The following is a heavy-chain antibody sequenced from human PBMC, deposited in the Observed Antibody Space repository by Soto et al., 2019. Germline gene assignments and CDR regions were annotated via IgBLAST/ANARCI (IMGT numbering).Heavy chain of an antibody. J-gene: IGHJ4*02. D-gene: IGHD3-16*01. V-gene: IGHV3-15*01. Sequence: GGSLRLSCVGSGFTFIDAWMSWVRQAPGKGLEWVGRLKSENDGGTADYAAPVEGRFNISRDDSKNTLYLQMNSLKSEDTAVYYCMTAPGLNVLFWGQGALVTVSS. CDR2: LKSENDGGTA. CDR1: GFTFIDAW. CDR3: MTAPGLNVLF.